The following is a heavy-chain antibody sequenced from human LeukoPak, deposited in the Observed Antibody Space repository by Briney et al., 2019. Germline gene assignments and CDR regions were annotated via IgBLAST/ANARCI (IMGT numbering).Heavy chain of an antibody. V-gene: IGHV4-34*01. J-gene: IGHJ4*02. CDR2: INHSGST. Sequence: KPSETLSLTCAVYGGSFSGYYLSWIRQPPGKGLEWIGEINHSGSTNYNPSLKSRVTISVDTSKNQFSLKLSSVTAADTAVYYFASHSLVGANDYWGQGTLVTVSS. CDR3: ASHSLVGANDY. D-gene: IGHD1-26*01. CDR1: GGSFSGYY.